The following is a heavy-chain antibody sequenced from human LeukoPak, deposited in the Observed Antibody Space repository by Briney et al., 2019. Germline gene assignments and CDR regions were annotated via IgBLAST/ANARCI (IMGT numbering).Heavy chain of an antibody. D-gene: IGHD3-9*01. CDR3: ARAPYDFLTGYSLNWFDP. CDR2: INGDNGNT. CDR1: GCIFTNYA. V-gene: IGHV1-3*01. J-gene: IGHJ5*02. Sequence: GASVKVSCKASGCIFTNYAFHWVRQAPGQRLEWMGWINGDNGNTKYSQKFQGRVTITRDTSAYTGYMELRSLSSADTAVYFCARAPYDFLTGYSLNWFDPWGQGTLVTVSS.